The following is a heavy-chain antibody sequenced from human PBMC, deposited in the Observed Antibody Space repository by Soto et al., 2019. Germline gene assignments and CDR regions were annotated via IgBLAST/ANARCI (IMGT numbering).Heavy chain of an antibody. CDR2: IDPSDSYT. D-gene: IGHD6-6*01. J-gene: IGHJ6*02. CDR1: GYSFTSYW. Sequence: RGESLKISCKGSGYSFTSYWISWVRQMPGKGLEWMGRIDPSDSYTNYSPSFQGHVTISADKSISTAYLQWSSLKASDTAMYYCARESSSSGGYYYYGMDVWGQGTTVTVSS. V-gene: IGHV5-10-1*01. CDR3: ARESSSSGGYYYYGMDV.